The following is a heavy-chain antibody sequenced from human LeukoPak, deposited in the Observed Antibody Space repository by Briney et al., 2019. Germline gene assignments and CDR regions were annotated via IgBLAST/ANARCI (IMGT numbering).Heavy chain of an antibody. CDR2: ISGSDSST. D-gene: IGHD3-3*01. Sequence: PGGSLRLSCAASGFTFSNYAMNWVRQAPGKGLEWVSAISGSDSSTYYADSVKGRFTISRDNSKNALYLQMNSLRAEDTAVYYCTKGQTYDFWSGNRRGFDPWGQGTLVTVSS. CDR3: TKGQTYDFWSGNRRGFDP. J-gene: IGHJ5*02. V-gene: IGHV3-23*01. CDR1: GFTFSNYA.